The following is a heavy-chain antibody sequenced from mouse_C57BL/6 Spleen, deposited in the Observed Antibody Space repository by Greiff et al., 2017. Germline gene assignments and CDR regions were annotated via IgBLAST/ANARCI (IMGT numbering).Heavy chain of an antibody. CDR1: GYSITSDY. Sequence: VQLKQSGPGLAKPSQTLSLTCSVTGYSITSDYWNWIRKFPGNKLEYMGYISYSGSTYYNPSLNSRISITRDTSKNQYYLQLNSVTTEDTATYYCARITTVVEGYFDVWGTGTTVTVSS. CDR2: ISYSGST. CDR3: ARITTVVEGYFDV. D-gene: IGHD1-1*01. V-gene: IGHV3-8*01. J-gene: IGHJ1*03.